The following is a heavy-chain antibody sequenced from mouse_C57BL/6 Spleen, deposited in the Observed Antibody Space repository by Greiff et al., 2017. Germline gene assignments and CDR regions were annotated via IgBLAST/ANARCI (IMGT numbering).Heavy chain of an antibody. CDR2: IRNKANGYTT. Sequence: EVQRVESGGGLVQPGGSLSLSCAASGFTFTDYYMSWVRQPPGKALEWLGFIRNKANGYTTEYSASVKGRFTISRDNSQSILYLQMNALRAEDSATYYCARSGRSGYVDYYAMDYWGQGTSVTVSS. D-gene: IGHD3-2*02. V-gene: IGHV7-3*01. J-gene: IGHJ4*01. CDR3: ARSGRSGYVDYYAMDY. CDR1: GFTFTDYY.